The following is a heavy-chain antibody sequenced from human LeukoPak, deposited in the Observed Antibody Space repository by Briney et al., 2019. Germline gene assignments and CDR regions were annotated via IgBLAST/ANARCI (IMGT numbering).Heavy chain of an antibody. V-gene: IGHV3-7*01. J-gene: IGHJ1*01. CDR3: AGYDSSGYYCVYFQH. CDR1: GFTFSSYW. Sequence: GGSLRLSCAASGFTFSSYWMSWVRQAPGKGLEWVANIKQDGSEKYYVDSVKGRFTISRDNAKNSLYLQTNSLRAEDTAVYYCAGYDSSGYYCVYFQHWGQGTLVTVSS. D-gene: IGHD3-22*01. CDR2: IKQDGSEK.